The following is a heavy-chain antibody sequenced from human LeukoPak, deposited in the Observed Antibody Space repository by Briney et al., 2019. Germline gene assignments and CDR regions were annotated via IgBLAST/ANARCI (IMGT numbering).Heavy chain of an antibody. D-gene: IGHD3-22*01. V-gene: IGHV1-69*13. CDR2: IIPFFGTS. J-gene: IGHJ4*02. CDR3: ARVRYYYDGSGYYFDY. CDR1: GGTFSSYA. Sequence: SVKVSCKASGGTFSSYAISWVRQAPGQGLEWMGGIIPFFGTSNYAQNFQGRVTITADESTSTAYMELNSLRSEDTAVYYCARVRYYYDGSGYYFDYWGQGTLVTVSS.